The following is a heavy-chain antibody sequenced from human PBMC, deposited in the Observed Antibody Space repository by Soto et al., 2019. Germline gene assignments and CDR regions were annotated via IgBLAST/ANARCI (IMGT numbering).Heavy chain of an antibody. D-gene: IGHD3-22*01. CDR1: GFTVSSNY. CDR3: ARDAYYYDSSGYYYATFDY. CDR2: IYSGGST. V-gene: IGHV3-66*01. J-gene: IGHJ4*02. Sequence: GGSLRLSCAASGFTVSSNYMSWVRQAPGKGLEWVSVIYSGGSTYYADSVKGRFTISRDNSKNTLYLQMNSLRAEDTAVYYCARDAYYYDSSGYYYATFDYWGQGTLVTVSS.